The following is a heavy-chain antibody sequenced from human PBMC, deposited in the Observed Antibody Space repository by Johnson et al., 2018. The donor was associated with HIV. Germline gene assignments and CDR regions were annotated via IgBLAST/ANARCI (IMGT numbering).Heavy chain of an antibody. Sequence: EVQLVESGGGLVQSRGSLRLSCAASGFTFDDYGMTWVRQPPGKGLEWVSGINWNGDSTDYADSVKGRFTISRDNAKNSLFLQMNSLRPGDTAVYFCARDGKYSSIGPVACDIWGQGTMVTVSS. CDR3: ARDGKYSSIGPVACDI. CDR2: INWNGDST. J-gene: IGHJ3*02. CDR1: GFTFDDYG. V-gene: IGHV3-20*04. D-gene: IGHD6-13*01.